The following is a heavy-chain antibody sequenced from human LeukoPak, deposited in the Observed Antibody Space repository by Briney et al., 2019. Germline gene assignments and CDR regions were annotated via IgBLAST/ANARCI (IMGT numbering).Heavy chain of an antibody. J-gene: IGHJ6*03. CDR2: IRHSGTT. CDR3: ARGVPYYYYYMDV. Sequence: SETLSLTCSVSGYSISSGYYWGWIRQPPGKGLEWIGTIRHSGTTYYNPSLKSRVTISIDSSKNQFSLKLTSVTAADTAVYYCARGVPYYYYYMDVWGKGTTVTVSS. CDR1: GYSISSGYY. V-gene: IGHV4-38-2*02.